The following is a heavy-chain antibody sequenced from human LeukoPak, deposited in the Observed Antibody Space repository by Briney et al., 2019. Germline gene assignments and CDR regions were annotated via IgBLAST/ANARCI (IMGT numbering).Heavy chain of an antibody. CDR1: GGSISSGSYY. J-gene: IGHJ5*02. Sequence: SETLSLTCTVSGGSISSGSYYWSWIRQPAGKGLEWIGRIYTSGSTSYNPSLKSRVTISVDTSKNQFSLKLSSVTAADTAVYYCARELGSSWYWWFDPWGQGTLVTVSS. CDR3: ARELGSSWYWWFDP. CDR2: IYTSGST. D-gene: IGHD6-13*01. V-gene: IGHV4-61*02.